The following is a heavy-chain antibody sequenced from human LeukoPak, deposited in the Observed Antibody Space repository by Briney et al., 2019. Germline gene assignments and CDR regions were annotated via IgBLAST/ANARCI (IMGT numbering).Heavy chain of an antibody. V-gene: IGHV3-30*02. Sequence: GGSLRLSCAASGFTISSYGMHWVRQAPGKGLEWVAFIRYDGSNKYYADSVKGRFTISRDNSKNTLYLQMNSLRAEDTAVYYCAKDRAGGSYTDYFDYWGQGTLVTVSS. D-gene: IGHD1-26*01. J-gene: IGHJ4*02. CDR1: GFTISSYG. CDR2: IRYDGSNK. CDR3: AKDRAGGSYTDYFDY.